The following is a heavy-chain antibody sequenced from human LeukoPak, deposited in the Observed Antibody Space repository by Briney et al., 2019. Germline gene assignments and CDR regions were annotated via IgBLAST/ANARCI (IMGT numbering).Heavy chain of an antibody. D-gene: IGHD1-26*01. CDR1: GFTFDDYG. Sequence: PGGSLRLSCAASGFTFDDYGMSWVRQAPGKGLEWVSGINWNGGSTGYADSVKGRFTISRDNAKNSLYLQMNSLRAEDTALYYCAREDAVGAETDAFDIWGQGTMVTVSS. CDR2: INWNGGST. CDR3: AREDAVGAETDAFDI. J-gene: IGHJ3*02. V-gene: IGHV3-20*04.